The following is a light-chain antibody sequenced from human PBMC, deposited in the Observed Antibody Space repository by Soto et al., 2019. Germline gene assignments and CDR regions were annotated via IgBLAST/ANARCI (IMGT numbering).Light chain of an antibody. J-gene: IGLJ2*01. Sequence: QSVLTQSPSASASLGASVKLTCTLSSGHSSYAIAWHQQQPEKGPRFLMKLNSDGSHSKGDGIPDRFSGSSSGAERYLTISSLQSEDEADYYCQTGGTGTSFGGGTKLTVL. CDR1: SGHSSYA. V-gene: IGLV4-69*01. CDR2: LNSDGSH. CDR3: QTGGTGTS.